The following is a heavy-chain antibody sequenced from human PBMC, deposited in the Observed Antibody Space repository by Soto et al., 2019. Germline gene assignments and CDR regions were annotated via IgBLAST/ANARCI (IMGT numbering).Heavy chain of an antibody. CDR2: IYHDGST. Sequence: PSETLSLTCAVSGASISSSNWWSWVRHPPGKGLEWIGDIYHDGSTNRNPSLKSRATISVDKSKNQFSLRLTSVTAADTAVYYCPRHYYYANHYYYAMDVWGQGTTVTVSS. CDR3: PRHYYYANHYYYAMDV. D-gene: IGHD3-22*01. CDR1: GASISSSNW. J-gene: IGHJ6*02. V-gene: IGHV4-4*02.